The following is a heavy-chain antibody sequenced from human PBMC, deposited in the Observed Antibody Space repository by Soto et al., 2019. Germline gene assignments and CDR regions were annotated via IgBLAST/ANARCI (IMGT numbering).Heavy chain of an antibody. J-gene: IGHJ6*02. Sequence: QVQLVESGGGLVKPGGSLRLSCAASGFTSSDYYMSWIRQAPGKGLEYISYFSGSGNTIYNADSVRGRFTISRDNAKNSLYLQMNSLRAEDTAVYYCARDRSSSWYGRGYHYYGMDVWGQGTTVTVSS. V-gene: IGHV3-11*01. CDR1: GFTSSDYY. CDR3: ARDRSSSWYGRGYHYYGMDV. D-gene: IGHD6-13*01. CDR2: FSGSGNTI.